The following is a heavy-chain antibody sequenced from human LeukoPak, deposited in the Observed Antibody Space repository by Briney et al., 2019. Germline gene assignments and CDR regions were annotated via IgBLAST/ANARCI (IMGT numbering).Heavy chain of an antibody. CDR2: IYPRDSDT. V-gene: IGHV5-51*01. CDR3: ARHVITYYYGSGSYYTDYYYYYMDV. Sequence: GASLQISCKASGYSFSTSWIGWVRPMPGKGLEWMGIIYPRDSDTRYSPSFQGQVTISADKSISTAYLQWGSLKASDTAMYYCARHVITYYYGSGSYYTDYYYYYMDVWGKGTPVTVSS. J-gene: IGHJ6*03. CDR1: GYSFSTSW. D-gene: IGHD3-10*01.